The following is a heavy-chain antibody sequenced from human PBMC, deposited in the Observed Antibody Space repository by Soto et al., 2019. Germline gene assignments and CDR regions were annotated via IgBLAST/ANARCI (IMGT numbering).Heavy chain of an antibody. Sequence: GGSLRLSCAASGFTFNLAWMNWVRQAPGKGLEWVARIKRKVDGATTEYTAPVKDRFTISRDDSKATVYLQMNSLKIEDTSVYYCTTGREDSNYGDKLGLDYWGQGTLVTVSS. CDR1: GFTFNLAW. CDR2: IKRKVDGATT. V-gene: IGHV3-15*07. D-gene: IGHD4-4*01. J-gene: IGHJ4*02. CDR3: TTGREDSNYGDKLGLDY.